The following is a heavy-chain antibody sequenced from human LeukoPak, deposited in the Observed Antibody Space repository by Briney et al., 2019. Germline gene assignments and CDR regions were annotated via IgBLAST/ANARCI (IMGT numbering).Heavy chain of an antibody. V-gene: IGHV5-51*01. CDR2: IYPGDSDT. Sequence: GESLKISCKGSGYTFSSYWIGWVRQMPGKGLEWMGIIYPGDSDTRYSPSFQGQVTISTDKSISTAYLQWSSLKASDTAMYYCARLAVTIFGSPFDYWGQGTLVTVSS. CDR1: GYTFSSYW. CDR3: ARLAVTIFGSPFDY. D-gene: IGHD3-3*01. J-gene: IGHJ4*02.